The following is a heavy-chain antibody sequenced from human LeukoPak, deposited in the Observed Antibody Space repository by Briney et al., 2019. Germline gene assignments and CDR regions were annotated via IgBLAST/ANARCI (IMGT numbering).Heavy chain of an antibody. D-gene: IGHD3-16*01. V-gene: IGHV1-2*02. Sequence: ASVKVSCKASGYIFTGYYMHWVRQAPGQGLEWMGFIYPNNGGTNFAQKIQGRVTLTRDTSISTAYMELSSLRSDDTAVYHCATDEGGWGQGTLVTVSS. CDR1: GYIFTGYY. CDR2: IYPNNGGT. J-gene: IGHJ1*01. CDR3: ATDEGG.